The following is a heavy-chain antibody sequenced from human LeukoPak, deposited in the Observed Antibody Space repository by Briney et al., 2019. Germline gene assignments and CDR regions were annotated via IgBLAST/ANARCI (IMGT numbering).Heavy chain of an antibody. D-gene: IGHD7-27*01. V-gene: IGHV4-61*01. J-gene: IGHJ4*02. Sequence: SDTLSLTCTVSGGSVSSGSYYWSWIRQPPGKGLEWIGYIYNNGSTNYNPSLKSRVTISADTSKNQFSLKPSSVTAADTAVYYCARDTWALFEYLGQGTLVTVSS. CDR1: GGSVSSGSYY. CDR3: ARDTWALFEY. CDR2: IYNNGST.